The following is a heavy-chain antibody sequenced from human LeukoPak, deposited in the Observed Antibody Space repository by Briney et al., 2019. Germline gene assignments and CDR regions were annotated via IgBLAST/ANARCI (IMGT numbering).Heavy chain of an antibody. CDR2: INNDGSGT. CDR1: GFTFSSHW. V-gene: IGHV3-74*01. Sequence: GGSLRLSCPVSGFTFSSHWMFWVRQVPGKGLEGFSQINNDGSGTTYAVSVKGRFTISRDNAKNTLFLQMNSLTTEDTAVYYWGREVGGDYVFDYWGQGTLVTVSS. J-gene: IGHJ4*02. CDR3: GREVGGDYVFDY. D-gene: IGHD4-17*01.